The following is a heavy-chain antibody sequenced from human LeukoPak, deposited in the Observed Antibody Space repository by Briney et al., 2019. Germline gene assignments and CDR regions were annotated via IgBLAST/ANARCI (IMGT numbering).Heavy chain of an antibody. Sequence: PSETLSLTCTVSGGSISSYYWSWIRQPPGKGLEWIGYIYYSGSTNYNPSLKSRVTISVDTSKNQFSLKLSSVTAADTAVYYCASIAVAGPYYFDYWGQGTLVTVSS. CDR1: GGSISSYY. D-gene: IGHD6-19*01. CDR3: ASIAVAGPYYFDY. CDR2: IYYSGST. J-gene: IGHJ4*02. V-gene: IGHV4-59*01.